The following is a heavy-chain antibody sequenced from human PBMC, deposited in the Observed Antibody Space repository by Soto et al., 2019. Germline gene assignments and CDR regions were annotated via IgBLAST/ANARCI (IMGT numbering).Heavy chain of an antibody. D-gene: IGHD4-17*01. CDR1: GGSISSSNW. CDR2: IYHSGST. V-gene: IGHV4-4*02. CDR3: AREAATVVTTRGGEAFDI. J-gene: IGHJ3*02. Sequence: SETLSLTCAVSGGSISSSNWWSWARQPPGKGLEWIGEIYHSGSTNYNPSLKSRVTISVDKSKNQFSLKLSSVTAADTAVYYCAREAATVVTTRGGEAFDIWGQGTMVTVSS.